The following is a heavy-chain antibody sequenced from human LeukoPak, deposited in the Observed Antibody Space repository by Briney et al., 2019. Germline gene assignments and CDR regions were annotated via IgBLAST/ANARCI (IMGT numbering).Heavy chain of an antibody. V-gene: IGHV1-69*05. CDR2: IIPIFGTA. D-gene: IGHD5-24*01. CDR3: ARVKFGRDGFYCLDY. J-gene: IGHJ4*02. Sequence: SVKVSCKASGGTFSSYAISWVRQAPGQGLEWMGRIIPIFGTANYAQKFQGRVTITTDESTSTAYMEPSSLRSEDTAVYYCARVKFGRDGFYCLDYWGQGTLVTVSS. CDR1: GGTFSSYA.